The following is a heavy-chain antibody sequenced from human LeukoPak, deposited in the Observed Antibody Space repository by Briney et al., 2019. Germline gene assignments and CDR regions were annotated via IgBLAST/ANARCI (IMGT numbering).Heavy chain of an antibody. Sequence: PSQTLSLTCTVSGGSISSGGYYWSWIRQPPGKGLEWIGYIYHSGSTYYNPSLKSRVTISVDRSKNQFSLKLSSVTAADTAVYYCARFTAMTYYFDYWGQGTLVTVSS. V-gene: IGHV4-30-2*01. CDR2: IYHSGST. CDR1: GGSISSGGYY. CDR3: ARFTAMTYYFDY. J-gene: IGHJ4*02. D-gene: IGHD5-18*01.